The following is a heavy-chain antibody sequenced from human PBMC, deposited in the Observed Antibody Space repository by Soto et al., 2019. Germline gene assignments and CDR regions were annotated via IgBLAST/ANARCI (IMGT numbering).Heavy chain of an antibody. CDR2: IYYSGST. D-gene: IGHD4-4*01. CDR1: GGSISSSSYY. CDR3: ARLGYSIRLVDY. J-gene: IGHJ4*02. Sequence: SETLSLTCTVSGGSISSSSYYWGWIRQPPGKGLEWIGSIYYSGSTYYNPSLKSRVTISVDTSKNQFSLKLSSVTAADTAVYCCARLGYSIRLVDYWGQGTLVTVSS. V-gene: IGHV4-39*01.